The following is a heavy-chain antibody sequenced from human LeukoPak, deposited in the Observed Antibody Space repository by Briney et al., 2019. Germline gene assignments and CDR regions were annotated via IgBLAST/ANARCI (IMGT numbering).Heavy chain of an antibody. CDR3: ARQSVSTIFGVVPWSAFDI. V-gene: IGHV5-51*01. CDR2: IYPGDSDT. D-gene: IGHD3-3*01. J-gene: IGHJ3*02. CDR1: GYSFTSYW. Sequence: GESLKISCKGSGYSFTSYWIGWVRQMPGKGLEWMGIIYPGDSDTRYSPSFQGQVTISADKSISTAYLQWSSLKASDTAMYYCARQSVSTIFGVVPWSAFDIWGQGTMVTVSS.